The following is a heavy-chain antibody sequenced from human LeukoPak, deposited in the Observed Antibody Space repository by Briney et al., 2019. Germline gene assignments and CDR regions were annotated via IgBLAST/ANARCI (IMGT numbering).Heavy chain of an antibody. CDR3: ARGRYYDSSGYYEMEGNYYYMDV. V-gene: IGHV3-20*03. CDR2: SNWNGGST. Sequence: RSGGSLTLAYAASGFTFDDYGMSWVRHAPGGGLEWVSGSNWNGGSTGYGDSVKGRFTISRDNAKNSLYLQMNSLRAEDTALYYCARGRYYDSSGYYEMEGNYYYMDVWGKGTTVTVSS. CDR1: GFTFDDYG. J-gene: IGHJ6*03. D-gene: IGHD3-22*01.